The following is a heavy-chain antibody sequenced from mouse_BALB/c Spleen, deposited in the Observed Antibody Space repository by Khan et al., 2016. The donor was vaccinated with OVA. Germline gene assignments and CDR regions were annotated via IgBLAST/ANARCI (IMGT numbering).Heavy chain of an antibody. CDR1: GYTFTDYA. Sequence: QVQLQQSGPELVRPGVSVKISCKGSGYTFTDYAMYWVKQSHAKSLEWIGLIRTYSGNTNYNQTFWSNATMTVDKSSSTAYLELARLTSEDSAIYYCARPAYDGYYDYWGQGTTLTVSS. CDR3: ARPAYDGYYDY. J-gene: IGHJ2*01. D-gene: IGHD2-3*01. CDR2: IRTYSGNT. V-gene: IGHV1S137*01.